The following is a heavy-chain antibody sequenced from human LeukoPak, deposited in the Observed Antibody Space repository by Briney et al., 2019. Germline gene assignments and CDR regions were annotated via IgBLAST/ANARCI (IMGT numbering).Heavy chain of an antibody. CDR3: ATQNWGSRAFDY. D-gene: IGHD7-27*01. CDR2: LYSGGNT. Sequence: GGSLRLSCAVSGFTVSSSHMSWVRQALGKGLEWVSVLYSGGNTFYEDSVKGRFTISRDNSKNTLYLQMNSLRAEDTAVYYCATQNWGSRAFDYWGQGTLVTVSS. V-gene: IGHV3-66*01. J-gene: IGHJ4*02. CDR1: GFTVSSSH.